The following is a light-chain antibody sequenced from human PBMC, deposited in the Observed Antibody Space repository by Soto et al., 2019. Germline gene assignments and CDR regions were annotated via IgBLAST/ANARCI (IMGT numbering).Light chain of an antibody. CDR2: GAS. Sequence: EIVMTQSPATLSVSPGERATLSCRDSQSVSSHLAWYQQKPSQAPRLLIYGASTRSTGIPASFSGSGSGTEFTLTISSLQCEDFAVYYCQEYNNWPAWTFGQGTKVEIK. CDR1: QSVSSH. CDR3: QEYNNWPAWT. J-gene: IGKJ1*01. V-gene: IGKV3D-15*01.